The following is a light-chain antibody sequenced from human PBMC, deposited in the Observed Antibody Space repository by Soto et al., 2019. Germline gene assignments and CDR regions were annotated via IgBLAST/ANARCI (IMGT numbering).Light chain of an antibody. CDR3: QQCNSYPWT. J-gene: IGKJ1*01. Sequence: DTQMTQSPSTLSASVGDRVTITCRATQSISSWLAWYQQKPGKAPKLLIYDVSTLEGGIPSRFSGSGSGTEFTLTISSLQPDDFATYYCQQCNSYPWTFGQGTKVDIK. CDR1: QSISSW. V-gene: IGKV1-5*01. CDR2: DVS.